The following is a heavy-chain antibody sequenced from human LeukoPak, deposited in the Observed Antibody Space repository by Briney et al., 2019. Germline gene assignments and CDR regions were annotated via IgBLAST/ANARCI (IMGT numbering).Heavy chain of an antibody. J-gene: IGHJ3*02. D-gene: IGHD1-1*01. CDR1: GFTVSTYG. CDR3: ARGLGGTGPDAFDI. V-gene: IGHV3-30-3*01. CDR2: ISFDGGSK. Sequence: GRSLRLSCAASGFTVSTYGMHWVRQAPGKRLEWVAVISFDGGSKNYADSVKNRFTISRDNSKNTLYVQMNSLRAEDMAVYYCARGLGGTGPDAFDIWGQGTVVTVSA.